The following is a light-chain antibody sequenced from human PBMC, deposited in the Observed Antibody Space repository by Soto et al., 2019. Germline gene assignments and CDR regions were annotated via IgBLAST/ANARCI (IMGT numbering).Light chain of an antibody. J-gene: IGKJ2*01. CDR2: GAS. CDR3: QLYNTCPPTYT. V-gene: IGKV3-15*01. CDR1: QSVGTT. Sequence: IVMTQSPATLSVSPGERVTLSCRASQSVGTTLVWFQQKPGQGLRLLLYGASTRATGIPARFSGSGAGTEFTLTISSRQSEDFAVYYCQLYNTCPPTYTFGQGTKLEIK.